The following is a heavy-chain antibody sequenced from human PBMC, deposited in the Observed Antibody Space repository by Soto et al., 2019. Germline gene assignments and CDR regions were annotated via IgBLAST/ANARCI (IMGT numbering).Heavy chain of an antibody. CDR2: ISGSGSST. V-gene: IGHV3-23*01. CDR3: ARDGTGRTFDY. J-gene: IGHJ4*02. CDR1: GFTFSSYA. Sequence: EGQLLESGGGLVQPGGSLRLSCAASGFTFSSYAMSWVRQAPGKGLEWVSAISGSGSSTYYADSVKGRFTISRDNSKNTLYLQMNSLRAEDTAVYYCARDGTGRTFDYWGQGTLVTVSS. D-gene: IGHD3-9*01.